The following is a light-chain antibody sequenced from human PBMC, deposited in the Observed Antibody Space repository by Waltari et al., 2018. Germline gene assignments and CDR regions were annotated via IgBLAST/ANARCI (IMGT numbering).Light chain of an antibody. CDR1: SSDFSVSQY. CDR2: DVI. Sequence: QSALTQPASVSGSPGQSITISCTGTSSDFSVSQYVSWYQQHPGRAPKLILYDVIKRPSGVSARFSGSKSADTASLTILGLKAEDEADYYCNSYATANSWVFGGGTKLTVL. V-gene: IGLV2-14*01. CDR3: NSYATANSWV. J-gene: IGLJ3*02.